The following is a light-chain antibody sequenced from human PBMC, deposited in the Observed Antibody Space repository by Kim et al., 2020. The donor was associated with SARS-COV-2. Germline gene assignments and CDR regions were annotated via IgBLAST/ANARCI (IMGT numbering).Light chain of an antibody. J-gene: IGLJ2*01. CDR1: KLGDKF. V-gene: IGLV3-1*01. CDR2: QDN. CDR3: QAWDSDTGVV. Sequence: SYELTQPPSVSVSPGQTASITCSGDKLGDKFACWYQQKPGQSPVLVIYQDNKRPSGIPERVSGSNSGNTATLTISGTQAMDEADYYCQAWDSDTGVVFGG.